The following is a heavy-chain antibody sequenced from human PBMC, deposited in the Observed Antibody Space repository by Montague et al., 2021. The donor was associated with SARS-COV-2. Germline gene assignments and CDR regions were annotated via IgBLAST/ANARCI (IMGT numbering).Heavy chain of an antibody. CDR2: IYWDDDG. Sequence: PALVKPTQTLTLTCIFSGFSLSTDGMGVGWIRQPPGRALEWLALIYWDDDGRYSPSLRSRLTITKDTSKNQVVLTMTNMDPVDTATYYCARTWACGSGSYGVDPWGQGTLVTVSS. CDR3: ARTWACGSGSYGVDP. D-gene: IGHD3-10*01. V-gene: IGHV2-5*02. CDR1: GFSLSTDGMG. J-gene: IGHJ5*02.